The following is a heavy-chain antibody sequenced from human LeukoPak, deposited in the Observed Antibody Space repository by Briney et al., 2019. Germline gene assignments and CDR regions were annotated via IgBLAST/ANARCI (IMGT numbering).Heavy chain of an antibody. D-gene: IGHD3-3*01. J-gene: IGHJ5*02. CDR3: ARDLYDFWSGYTNWFDP. CDR1: GGTFSSYA. CDR2: IIPIFGTA. V-gene: IGHV1-69*05. Sequence: SSVKVSCKASGGTFSSYAISWVRQAPGRGLEWMGRIIPIFGTANYAQKFQGRVTITTDESTSTAYMELSSLRSEDTAVYYCARDLYDFWSGYTNWFDPWGQGTLVTVSS.